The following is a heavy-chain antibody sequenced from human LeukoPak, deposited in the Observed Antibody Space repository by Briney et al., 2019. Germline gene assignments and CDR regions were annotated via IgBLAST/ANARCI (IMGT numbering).Heavy chain of an antibody. CDR2: IYYSGST. J-gene: IGHJ4*02. D-gene: IGHD3-9*01. V-gene: IGHV4-59*01. CDR3: ARVGAPLRYFDRASYFDY. Sequence: PSETLSLTSTVSGGSISSYYWSWIRQPPGKGLEWIGYIYYSGSTNYNPSLKSRVTISVDTSKNQFSLKLSSVTAADTAVYYCARVGAPLRYFDRASYFDYWGQGTLVTVSS. CDR1: GGSISSYY.